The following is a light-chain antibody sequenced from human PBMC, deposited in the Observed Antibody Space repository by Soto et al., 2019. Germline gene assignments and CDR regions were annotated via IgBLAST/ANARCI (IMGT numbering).Light chain of an antibody. Sequence: QSALTQPPSASGTPGQRVTISCSGGSSNIESNTVTWYQQLPGTAPKLLIYGNSNRPSGVPDRFSGSKSGTSASLAITGLQAEDEADYYCQSYDSSLSGSYVFGTGTKVTVL. CDR1: SSNIESNT. CDR3: QSYDSSLSGSYV. J-gene: IGLJ1*01. V-gene: IGLV1-40*01. CDR2: GNS.